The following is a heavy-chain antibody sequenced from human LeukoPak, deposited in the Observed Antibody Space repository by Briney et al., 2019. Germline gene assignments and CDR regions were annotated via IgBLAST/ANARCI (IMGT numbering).Heavy chain of an antibody. CDR3: ARLLAGCPGGRCRAHFDY. V-gene: IGHV4-59*01. CDR1: GDSINSNY. D-gene: IGHD2-15*01. CDR2: IYYGGST. Sequence: SETLSLTCSVSGDSINSNYWSWMRQPPGKGLEWLGYIYYGGSTNYNPSLESRVSMSVDTSKNQFSLNLSSVTAADTAVYHCARLLAGCPGGRCRAHFDYWGQGTLVTVSS. J-gene: IGHJ4*02.